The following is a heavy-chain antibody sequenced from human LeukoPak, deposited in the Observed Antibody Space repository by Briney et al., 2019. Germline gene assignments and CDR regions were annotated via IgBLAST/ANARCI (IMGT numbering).Heavy chain of an antibody. CDR1: GGSFSGYY. V-gene: IGHV4-34*01. Sequence: SETLSLTCAVYGGSFSGYYWSWIRQPPGKGLEWIGEMYLSGTTHSNPSVKSRVTISIDKSKNQFFSNLSSVTAADTAVYYCAGLVGRYSSGLYYYYFDYWGQGTLVTVSS. CDR2: MYLSGTT. J-gene: IGHJ4*02. D-gene: IGHD3-22*01. CDR3: AGLVGRYSSGLYYYYFDY.